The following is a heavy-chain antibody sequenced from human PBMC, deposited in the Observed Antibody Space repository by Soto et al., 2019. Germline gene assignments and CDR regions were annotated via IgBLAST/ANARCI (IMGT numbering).Heavy chain of an antibody. Sequence: GGSLRLSCAASGFNFSSYAMNWVRQPPGKGLEWVSTISGSGGGAYYADSVKGRFTISRDNSKNTLYLQMNSLRAEDTAIYYCAKEGASSWYFFDYWGQGTLVTVSS. V-gene: IGHV3-23*01. CDR3: AKEGASSWYFFDY. D-gene: IGHD6-13*01. CDR1: GFNFSSYA. CDR2: ISGSGGGA. J-gene: IGHJ4*02.